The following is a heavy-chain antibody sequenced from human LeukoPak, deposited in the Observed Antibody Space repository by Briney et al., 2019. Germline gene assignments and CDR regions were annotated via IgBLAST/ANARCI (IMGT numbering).Heavy chain of an antibody. J-gene: IGHJ4*02. CDR3: ARRFVDTSMVNYFDY. D-gene: IGHD5-18*01. CDR1: GFTVSSNY. V-gene: IGHV3-66*04. CDR2: IYGGSST. Sequence: PGGSXRLSCAVSGFTVSSNYMSWVRQAPGKXXXXXXVIYGGSSTYSADSAEXXFIXXRDNTKNTMYLQMISLRAEDTAVYYCARRFVDTSMVNYFDYWGQGTLVTVSS.